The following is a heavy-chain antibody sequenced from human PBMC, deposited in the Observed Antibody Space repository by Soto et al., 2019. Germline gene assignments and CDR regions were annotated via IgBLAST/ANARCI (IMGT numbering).Heavy chain of an antibody. J-gene: IGHJ4*02. V-gene: IGHV1-18*01. D-gene: IGHD6-19*01. CDR1: GYTFTTYG. Sequence: QVQLVQSVAEVKKPGASVKVSCKTSGYTFTTYGITWVRQAPGQGLEWMGWINGYNGNTNYAQKLQGRVTMTTDTSTSTAFMELRSLRSADTAVYYCARDPVAGTCFDYWGQGTLVTVSS. CDR3: ARDPVAGTCFDY. CDR2: INGYNGNT.